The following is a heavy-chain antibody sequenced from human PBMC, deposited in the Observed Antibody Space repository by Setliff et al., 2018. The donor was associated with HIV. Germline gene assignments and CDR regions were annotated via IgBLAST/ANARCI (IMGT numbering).Heavy chain of an antibody. CDR2: INHSGST. D-gene: IGHD3-10*01. CDR3: ARRGSGFFHYYYYMDV. Sequence: PSETLSLTCAAYGGSFSGYYWSWIRQPPGKGLEWIGEINHSGSTNYNPSLKSRVTISVDTSKNQFSLKLSSVTAADTAVYYCARRGSGFFHYYYYMDVWGKGTAVTVSS. CDR1: GGSFSGYY. J-gene: IGHJ6*03. V-gene: IGHV4-34*01.